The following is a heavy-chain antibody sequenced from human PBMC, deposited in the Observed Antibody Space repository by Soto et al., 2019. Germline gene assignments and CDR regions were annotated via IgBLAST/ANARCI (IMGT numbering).Heavy chain of an antibody. V-gene: IGHV5-51*01. CDR1: GYSFTTYW. D-gene: IGHD3-22*01. CDR2: IYPGDSDI. Sequence: GESLKISCKGSGYSFTTYWIGWVRQMPGKGLEWMGVIYPGDSDIRFSPSFQCQVTISADMSLSTAYLQWSSLRVSDTAMYYCARQAYHYDTKSFGYWVQGALVNVSS. J-gene: IGHJ4*02. CDR3: ARQAYHYDTKSFGY.